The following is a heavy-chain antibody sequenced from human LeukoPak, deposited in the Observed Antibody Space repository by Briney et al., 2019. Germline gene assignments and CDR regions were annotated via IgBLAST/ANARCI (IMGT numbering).Heavy chain of an antibody. CDR1: GFTVNSYP. CDR2: ISTSISYI. V-gene: IGHV3-21*03. Sequence: GGCLRLSCAVSGFTVNSYPMNSVRQAPGRGLEWVSFISTSISYIYYGDSVKGPFTVSRDNAKNSLYLQMNSLSPEDTAVYYCARGGSSWYYFDYWGQGTLVTVSS. D-gene: IGHD6-13*01. CDR3: ARGGSSWYYFDY. J-gene: IGHJ4*02.